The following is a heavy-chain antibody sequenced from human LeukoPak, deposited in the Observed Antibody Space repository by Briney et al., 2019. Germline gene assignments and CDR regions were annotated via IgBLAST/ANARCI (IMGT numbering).Heavy chain of an antibody. D-gene: IGHD3-22*01. J-gene: IGHJ5*02. CDR1: GGTLSSYA. Sequence: SVKVSCKASGGTLSSYAISWVRQAPGQGLKWMGRIIPIFGTANYAQKFQGRVTITTDESTSTAYMELSSLRSEDTAVYYCARAVLESDYYDSSGYYYWFDPWGQGTLVTVSS. V-gene: IGHV1-69*05. CDR3: ARAVLESDYYDSSGYYYWFDP. CDR2: IIPIFGTA.